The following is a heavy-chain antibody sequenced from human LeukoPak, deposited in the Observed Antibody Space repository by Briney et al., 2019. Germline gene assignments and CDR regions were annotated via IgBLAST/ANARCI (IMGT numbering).Heavy chain of an antibody. CDR1: GYTLTELS. V-gene: IGHV1-24*01. Sequence: ASVKVSCKVSGYTLTELSMHWVRQAPGKGLGWMGGFDPEDGETIYAQKFQGRATMTEDTSTDTAYMELSSLRSEDTAVYYCATGPRSYYDILTGYYRFDYWGQGTLVTVSS. CDR3: ATGPRSYYDILTGYYRFDY. D-gene: IGHD3-9*01. CDR2: FDPEDGET. J-gene: IGHJ4*02.